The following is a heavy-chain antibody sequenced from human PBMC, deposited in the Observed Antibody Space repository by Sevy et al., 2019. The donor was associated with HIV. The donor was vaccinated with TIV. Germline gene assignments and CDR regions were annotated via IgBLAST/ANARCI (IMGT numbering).Heavy chain of an antibody. D-gene: IGHD3-10*01. V-gene: IGHV3-23*01. Sequence: GGSLRLSCAASGFTFSSFAISWVRQAPGKGLEWVSDISGNGDGKKYADSVKGRFTVSRDNAQNTVFLQMNNLRGEDTGLYYCAKEFYRGSYLEDWGQGTLVTVSS. CDR2: ISGNGDGK. CDR3: AKEFYRGSYLED. J-gene: IGHJ4*02. CDR1: GFTFSSFA.